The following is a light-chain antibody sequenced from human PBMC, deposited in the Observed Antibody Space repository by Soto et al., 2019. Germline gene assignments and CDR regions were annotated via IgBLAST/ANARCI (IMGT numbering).Light chain of an antibody. J-gene: IGKJ1*01. V-gene: IGKV1-5*01. CDR1: QTISSW. CDR2: DAS. CDR3: QQYTNTNNPWM. Sequence: DIHMTQSPSTLSGSVGDRVTITCRASQTISSWLAWYQQKPGKAPKLLVYDASTLQSGVASRFSGSGSGTEFTLIISGLQPDDSATYYCQQYTNTNNPWMFGQGTKVDI.